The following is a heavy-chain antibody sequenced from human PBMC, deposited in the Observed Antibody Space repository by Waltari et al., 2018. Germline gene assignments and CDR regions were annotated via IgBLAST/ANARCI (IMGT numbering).Heavy chain of an antibody. CDR2: IKQDGSEE. CDR1: GLPFGIYW. CDR3: ARNIATLNDY. Sequence: EVQLVESGGGLVQPGGSLRLPCAASGLPFGIYWRPGARQAPGKGLEWVAKIKQDGSEEYYVDSVKGRFTISRDNAKNSLYLRMNSLRADDTAVYYCARNIATLNDYWGQGTLVTVSS. D-gene: IGHD6-13*01. V-gene: IGHV3-7*01. J-gene: IGHJ4*02.